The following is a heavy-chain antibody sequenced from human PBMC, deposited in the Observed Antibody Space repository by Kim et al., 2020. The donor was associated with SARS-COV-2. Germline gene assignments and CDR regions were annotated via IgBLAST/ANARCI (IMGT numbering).Heavy chain of an antibody. CDR3: TRAEATGY. V-gene: IGHV3-49*02. J-gene: IGHJ4*02. D-gene: IGHD1-26*01. Sequence: GGTTEYAASVKGRFTISRDDSKSIAYLQMNSLKTEDTAVYYCTRAEATGYWGQGTLVTVSS. CDR2: GGTT.